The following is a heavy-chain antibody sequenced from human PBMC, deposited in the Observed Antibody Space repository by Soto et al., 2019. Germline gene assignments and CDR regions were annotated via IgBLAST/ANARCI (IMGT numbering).Heavy chain of an antibody. CDR1: GGTFSSYA. V-gene: IGHV1-69*13. D-gene: IGHD3-10*02. CDR3: ARVAVRGFQMYYYYYGMDV. CDR2: IIPIFGTA. Sequence: SVKVSCKASGGTFSSYAISWVRQAPGQGLEWMGGIIPIFGTANYAQKFQGRVTITADESTSTAYMELSSLRSEDTAVYYCARVAVRGFQMYYYYYGMDVWGQGTTVTVSS. J-gene: IGHJ6*02.